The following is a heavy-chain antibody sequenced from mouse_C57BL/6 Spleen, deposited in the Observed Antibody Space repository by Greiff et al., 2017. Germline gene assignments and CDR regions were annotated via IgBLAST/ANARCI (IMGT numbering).Heavy chain of an antibody. CDR3: ARSTEWYFDV. V-gene: IGHV3-8*01. Sequence: EVQRVESGPGLAKPSQTLSLTCSVTGYSITRDYWNWIRKFPGNKLEYMGYISYSGSTYYNPSLKSRISITRNTSKNQYYLQLNSVTTEDTATYYCARSTEWYFDVWGTGTTVTVSS. CDR1: GYSITRDY. J-gene: IGHJ1*03. CDR2: ISYSGST.